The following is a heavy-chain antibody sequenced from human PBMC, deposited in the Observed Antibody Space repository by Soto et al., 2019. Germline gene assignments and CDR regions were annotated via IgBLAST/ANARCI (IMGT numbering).Heavy chain of an antibody. CDR1: GGTFSSYA. V-gene: IGHV1-69*13. J-gene: IGHJ6*02. Sequence: SVKVSCKASGGTFSSYAISWVRQAPGQGLEWMGGIIPIFGTANYAQKFQGRVTITADESTSTAYMELSSLRSEDTAVYYCARDMRSGWPTDYYYYGMDVWGQGTTVTVYS. D-gene: IGHD6-19*01. CDR3: ARDMRSGWPTDYYYYGMDV. CDR2: IIPIFGTA.